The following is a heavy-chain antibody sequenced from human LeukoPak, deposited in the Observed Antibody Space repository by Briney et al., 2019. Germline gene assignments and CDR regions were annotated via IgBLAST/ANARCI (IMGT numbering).Heavy chain of an antibody. V-gene: IGHV1-18*01. CDR2: ISAYNGNT. Sequence: ASVKVSCKASGYTFTSYGISWVRQAPGQGLEWMGWISAYNGNTNYAQKLQGGVTMTTDTSTSTAYMELRSLRSDDTAVYYCARDGGKNDYGDPTWYYFDYWGQGTLVTVSS. J-gene: IGHJ4*02. CDR1: GYTFTSYG. D-gene: IGHD4-17*01. CDR3: ARDGGKNDYGDPTWYYFDY.